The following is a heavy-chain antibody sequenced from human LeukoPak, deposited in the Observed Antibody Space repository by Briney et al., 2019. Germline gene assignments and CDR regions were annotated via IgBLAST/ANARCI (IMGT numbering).Heavy chain of an antibody. CDR1: GGSISSSSYY. J-gene: IGHJ4*02. Sequence: PSETLSLTCTVSGGSISSSSYYWGWIRQPPGKGLEWIGSIYYSGSTYYNPSLKSRVTISVDTSKNQFSLKLSSVTAADTAVYYCASAYDSSGYYPFDYGGEGTLVTVSS. D-gene: IGHD3-22*01. CDR2: IYYSGST. V-gene: IGHV4-39*01. CDR3: ASAYDSSGYYPFDY.